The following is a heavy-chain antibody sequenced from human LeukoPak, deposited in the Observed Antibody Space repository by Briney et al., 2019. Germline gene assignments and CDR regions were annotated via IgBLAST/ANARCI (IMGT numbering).Heavy chain of an antibody. CDR3: ATLGPTIFGVAETTYFDY. CDR1: GGTFSSYA. J-gene: IGHJ4*02. V-gene: IGHV1-69*06. Sequence: SVKVSCKASGGTFSSYAISWVRQAPGQGLEWMGGIIPIFGTANYAQKFQGRVTMTEDTSTDTAYMELSSLRSEDTAVYYCATLGPTIFGVAETTYFDYWGQGTLVTVSS. D-gene: IGHD3-3*01. CDR2: IIPIFGTA.